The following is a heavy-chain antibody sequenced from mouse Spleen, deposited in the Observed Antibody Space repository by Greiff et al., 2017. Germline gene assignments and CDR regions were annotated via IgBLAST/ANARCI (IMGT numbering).Heavy chain of an antibody. CDR3: DKGEVGRYFDV. Sequence: QVQLQQSGPSLVQPSQSLSITCTVSGFSLTSYGVHWVRQSPGKGLEWLGVIWRGGSTDYNAAFMSRLSITKDNSKSQVFFKMNSLQADDTAIYCCDKGEVGRYFDVWGAGTTVTVSS. CDR2: IWRGGST. CDR1: GFSLTSYG. D-gene: IGHD1-1*01. V-gene: IGHV2-5-1*01. J-gene: IGHJ1*01.